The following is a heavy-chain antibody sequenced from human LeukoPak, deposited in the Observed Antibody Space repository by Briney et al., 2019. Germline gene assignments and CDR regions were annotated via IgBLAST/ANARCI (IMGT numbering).Heavy chain of an antibody. CDR2: IRKKTNGFTT. D-gene: IGHD2-15*01. Sequence: GGSLRLSCAASGFTFSDHYMDWVRQAPGKGLEWVGRIRKKTNGFTTEYAASVKGRFTMSRDDSKNSLYLQMNSLATEGTAVYYCARRFCSGDTCYSGDSWGQGTLVSVSS. V-gene: IGHV3-72*01. CDR3: ARRFCSGDTCYSGDS. CDR1: GFTFSDHY. J-gene: IGHJ4*02.